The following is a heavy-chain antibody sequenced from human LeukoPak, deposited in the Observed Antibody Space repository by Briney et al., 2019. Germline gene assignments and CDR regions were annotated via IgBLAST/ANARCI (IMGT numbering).Heavy chain of an antibody. CDR1: GFTFSSYE. Sequence: PGGSLRLSCAASGFTFSSYEMNWVRQAPGKGLEWVSYISSSGSTMYYADSVKGRFTISRDNAKNSLYLQMNSLTAEDTAVYYCARTAGDYAPNSDYWGQGTLVTVSS. D-gene: IGHD4-17*01. CDR2: ISSSGSTM. J-gene: IGHJ4*02. CDR3: ARTAGDYAPNSDY. V-gene: IGHV3-48*03.